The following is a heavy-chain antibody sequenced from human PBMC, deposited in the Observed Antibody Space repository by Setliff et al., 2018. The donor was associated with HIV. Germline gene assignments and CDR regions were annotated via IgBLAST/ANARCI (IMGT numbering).Heavy chain of an antibody. CDR3: PRGVVVYDCWSGSGDNYYMDV. J-gene: IGHJ6*03. V-gene: IGHV4-59*11. CDR2: IYYSLST. D-gene: IGHD3-3*01. CDR1: GGSMDSHY. Sequence: PSETLSLTCTVSGGSMDSHYWSWIRQSPGRGLEWIGYIYYSLSTKYNPSPKSRVSMSIVTSKTQFSLKMSPVTAADTAVYYCPRGVVVYDCWSGSGDNYYMDVWGKGATVTVSS.